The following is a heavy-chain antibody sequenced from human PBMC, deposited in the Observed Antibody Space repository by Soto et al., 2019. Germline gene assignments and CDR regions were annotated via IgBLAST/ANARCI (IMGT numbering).Heavy chain of an antibody. CDR1: GLTFSGYS. CDR3: AKDLSPLYYYYGMDV. J-gene: IGHJ6*02. V-gene: IGHV3-21*04. Sequence: PGGSLRLSCAASGLTFSGYSMNWVRQTPGKGLEWVSSITSSSSYIYYADSVKGRFTISRDDAKDSLYLQMNSLRAEDTAVYYCAKDLSPLYYYYGMDVWGQGTTVTVSS. CDR2: ITSSSSYI.